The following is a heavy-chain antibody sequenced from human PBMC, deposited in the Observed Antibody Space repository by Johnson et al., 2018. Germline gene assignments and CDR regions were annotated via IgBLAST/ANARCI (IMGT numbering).Heavy chain of an antibody. CDR3: AREWHTGFDI. Sequence: VQLQEAGGGLVQPRGSLRLSCAASGFTFTSHWMHWVRQGPGKGLVWVSRINSDGSITSYADSVKGRFTISRDNAKNTVYLQMNRLRAEDTAVYYCAREWHTGFDIWGQGTTVTVSS. J-gene: IGHJ3*02. D-gene: IGHD5-24*01. V-gene: IGHV3-74*01. CDR2: INSDGSIT. CDR1: GFTFTSHW.